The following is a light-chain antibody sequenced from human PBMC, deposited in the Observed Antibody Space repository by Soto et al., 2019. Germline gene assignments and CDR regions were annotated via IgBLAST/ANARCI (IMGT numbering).Light chain of an antibody. CDR1: QSVSSN. V-gene: IGKV3-11*01. CDR3: QQRSNWPPWT. J-gene: IGKJ1*01. CDR2: GAS. Sequence: EIVMTQFPATLSVSAGERATLXXRTSQSVSSNLAWYHQKPGQAPRLXXYGASTRATGIPARFSGSGSGTDFTLTISSLEPEDFAVYYCQQRSNWPPWTFGQGTKVDIK.